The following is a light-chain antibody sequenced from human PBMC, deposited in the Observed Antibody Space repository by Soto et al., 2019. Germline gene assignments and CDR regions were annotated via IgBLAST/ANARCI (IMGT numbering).Light chain of an antibody. CDR3: QQYLITPMYT. V-gene: IGKV4-1*01. CDR1: QSVLYSSNNKNY. J-gene: IGKJ2*01. CDR2: GAS. Sequence: DIVLTQSPDSLAVSLGERATINCKSSQSVLYSSNNKNYLAWYQQKPGQPPKLLIYGASTRESGVPDRFSGSGSGTDFTPADLSLHSHDVAADYCQQYLITPMYTCIQGTKLDIK.